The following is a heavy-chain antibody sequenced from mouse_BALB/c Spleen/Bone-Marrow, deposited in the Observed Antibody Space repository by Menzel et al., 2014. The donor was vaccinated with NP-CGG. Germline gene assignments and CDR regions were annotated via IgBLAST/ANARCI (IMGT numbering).Heavy chain of an antibody. CDR1: GYTFSTYW. V-gene: IGHV1-9*01. CDR2: ILPGSGTT. Sequence: QVQLKESGAELMKPGASVKISCKATGYTFSTYWIEWVKQRPGHGLEWIGEILPGSGTTNYNEKFKGKATFTADTSSNTDYMQLSSLTSEDSAVYYCARLITTGGFAYWGQGTLVTVSA. CDR3: ARLITTGGFAY. D-gene: IGHD2-4*01. J-gene: IGHJ3*01.